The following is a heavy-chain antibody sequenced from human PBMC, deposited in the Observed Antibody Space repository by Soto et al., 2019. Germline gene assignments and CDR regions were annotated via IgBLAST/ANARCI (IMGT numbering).Heavy chain of an antibody. Sequence: GGSPRLSCAASGFTFSSYSMNWVRQAPGKGLEWVSYISSSSSTIYYADSVKGRFTISRDNAKNSLYLQMNSLRAEDTAVYYCARDKGRSPLDYWGQGTLVTVSS. CDR1: GFTFSSYS. J-gene: IGHJ4*02. V-gene: IGHV3-48*01. CDR2: ISSSSSTI. CDR3: ARDKGRSPLDY. D-gene: IGHD2-15*01.